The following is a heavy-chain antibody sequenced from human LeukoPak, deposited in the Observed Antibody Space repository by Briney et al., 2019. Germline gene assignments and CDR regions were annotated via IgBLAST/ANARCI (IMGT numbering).Heavy chain of an antibody. CDR2: ISAYNGNT. CDR1: GYTFTGYD. CDR3: ARSSGGFWFDP. V-gene: IGHV1-18*01. Sequence: ASVKVSCKASGYTFTGYDINWVRQAPGQGLEWMGWISAYNGNTNYAQKLQGRVTMTTDTSTSTAYMELRSLRSDDTAVYYCARSSGGFWFDPWGQGTLVTVSS. D-gene: IGHD3-16*01. J-gene: IGHJ5*02.